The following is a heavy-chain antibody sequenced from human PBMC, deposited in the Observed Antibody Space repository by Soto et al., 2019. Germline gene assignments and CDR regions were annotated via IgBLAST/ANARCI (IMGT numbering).Heavy chain of an antibody. D-gene: IGHD3-9*01. CDR1: GFSLSTSGIR. CDR3: ARTYYDILTGYSFDY. CDR2: IDWDDDK. V-gene: IGHV2-70*04. J-gene: IGHJ4*02. Sequence: CPTLVNPPQNLTLTGPFSGFSLSTSGIRVSWIRQPPWKALEWLARIDWDDDKFYSTSLKTRLTISKDTSKHHVVLTMTNMDPVDTPPHHSARTYYDILTGYSFDYWGQGTLLTDSS.